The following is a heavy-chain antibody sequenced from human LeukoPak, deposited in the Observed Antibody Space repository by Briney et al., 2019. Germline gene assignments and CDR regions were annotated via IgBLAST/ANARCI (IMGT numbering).Heavy chain of an antibody. D-gene: IGHD2-21*02. CDR3: ARDRGRVVVTTLYYGMDV. CDR2: INYSGST. V-gene: IGHV4-61*01. CDR1: GGSVSSGNYY. Sequence: PSQTLSLTCTVSGGSVSSGNYYWSWIRQPPGKGLEWIGYINYSGSTNYNPSLKSRVTISIDTSKNQFSLKLRSVTDADTAVYYCARDRGRVVVTTLYYGMDVWGQGTTVTVSS. J-gene: IGHJ6*02.